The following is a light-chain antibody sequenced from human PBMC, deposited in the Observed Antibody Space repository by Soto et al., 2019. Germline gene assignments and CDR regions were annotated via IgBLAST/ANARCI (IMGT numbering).Light chain of an antibody. CDR1: ESISNW. CDR3: QQYRTYS. CDR2: HAS. Sequence: IQLTQPPTTLPASVGDRVTLICRASESISNWLAWYQQRPGTAPKLLIYHASILETAVPSRFSGNGSGTEFTLTISSLQPGDFATYYCQQYRTYSFGQGTKVDIK. J-gene: IGKJ1*01. V-gene: IGKV1-5*02.